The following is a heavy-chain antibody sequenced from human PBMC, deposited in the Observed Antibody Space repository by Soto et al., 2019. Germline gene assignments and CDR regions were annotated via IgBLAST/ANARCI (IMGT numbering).Heavy chain of an antibody. CDR2: ISWNSGSI. CDR1: GFTFDDYA. V-gene: IGHV3-9*01. J-gene: IGHJ6*02. D-gene: IGHD6-13*01. CDR3: AKGILTSIAAAGTTPYYYYGMDV. Sequence: GGSLRLSCAASGFTFDDYAMHWVRQAPGKGLEWVSGISWNSGSIGYADSVKGRFTISRDNAKNSLYLQMNSLRAEDTALYYCAKGILTSIAAAGTTPYYYYGMDVWGQGTTVTVSS.